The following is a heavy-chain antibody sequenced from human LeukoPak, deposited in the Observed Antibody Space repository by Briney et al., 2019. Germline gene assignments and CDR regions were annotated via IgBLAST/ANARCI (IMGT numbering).Heavy chain of an antibody. CDR1: GGSFSAYH. CDR2: INHSGST. Sequence: SETLSLTCAVYGGSFSAYHWSWVRQPPGKGLEWIGEINHSGSTNYNPSLKSRVTISVDTSKSQFSLRLSSVTAADTAVYYCARSSSYYDILTGLRPPHYYMDVWGKGTTVTVSS. V-gene: IGHV4-34*01. J-gene: IGHJ6*03. D-gene: IGHD3-9*01. CDR3: ARSSSYYDILTGLRPPHYYMDV.